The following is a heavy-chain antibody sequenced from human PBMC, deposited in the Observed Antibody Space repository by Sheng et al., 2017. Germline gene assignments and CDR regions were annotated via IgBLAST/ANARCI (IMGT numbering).Heavy chain of an antibody. Sequence: EVRLVESGGDSVQPGGSLRLSCVGFGFTLSAYGMAWVRQAPGKGLEWVSSSSDSGSGATYHADSVKGRFTISRDDSKNTLYLQMDSLRVEDTALYYCAKVALASYGSAPTFDSWGQGTLVTVSS. CDR2: SSDSGSGAT. CDR1: GFTLSAYG. V-gene: IGHV3-23*04. J-gene: IGHJ4*02. CDR3: AKVALASYGSAPTFDS. D-gene: IGHD3-10*01.